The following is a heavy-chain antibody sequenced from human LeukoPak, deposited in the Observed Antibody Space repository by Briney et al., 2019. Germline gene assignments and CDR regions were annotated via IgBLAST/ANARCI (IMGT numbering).Heavy chain of an antibody. J-gene: IGHJ4*02. CDR1: GFTLSTYW. V-gene: IGHV3-7*03. CDR2: IKKDGSET. CDR3: AKGRYSGTTYYFDY. D-gene: IGHD5-12*01. Sequence: GGSLRISCAASGFTLSTYWMSWVRQVPGKGLEWVANIKKDGSETYYVDSVKGRFTISRDNAKNSLYLQMNSLRAEDTAMYYCAKGRYSGTTYYFDYWGQGTLVTVSS.